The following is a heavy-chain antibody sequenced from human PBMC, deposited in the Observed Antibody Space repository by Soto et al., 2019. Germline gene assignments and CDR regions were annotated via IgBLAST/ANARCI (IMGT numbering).Heavy chain of an antibody. V-gene: IGHV3-53*01. Sequence: GGSLRLSCVASGFTVSSNYMSWVRQAPGKGLEWVSVIYSGGSTYYADSVKGRFTISRDNAKNSLYLQMNSLRAEDTAVYYCARDFDDYGRQDYWGQGTLVTVSS. CDR1: GFTVSSNY. CDR3: ARDFDDYGRQDY. J-gene: IGHJ4*02. D-gene: IGHD4-17*01. CDR2: IYSGGST.